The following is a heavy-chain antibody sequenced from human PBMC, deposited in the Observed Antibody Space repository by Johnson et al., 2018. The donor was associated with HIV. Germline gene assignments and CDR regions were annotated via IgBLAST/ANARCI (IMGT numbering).Heavy chain of an antibody. CDR1: GFTVSSNH. Sequence: VQLVESGGGLAQPGGSLRLSCAASGFTVSSNHMSWVRQAPGKGLEWVSVIYSGGSTYYADSVTGRFTISRANSKNTLYLQMNSRRAEDTAVYYCAKSPGKDHGGKSGAFDFWGQGTMVTVSS. V-gene: IGHV3-66*01. D-gene: IGHD4-23*01. CDR3: AKSPGKDHGGKSGAFDF. J-gene: IGHJ3*01. CDR2: IYSGGST.